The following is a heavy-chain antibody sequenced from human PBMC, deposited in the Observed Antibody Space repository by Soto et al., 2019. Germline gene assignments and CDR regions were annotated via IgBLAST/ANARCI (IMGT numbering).Heavy chain of an antibody. CDR2: MNPNSGNT. CDR1: GYTFTSYD. J-gene: IGHJ4*02. CDR3: ATGEAGSASGDY. V-gene: IGHV1-8*01. D-gene: IGHD2-2*01. Sequence: ASVKVSCKASGYTFTSYDINWVRQATGQGLAWMGWMNPNSGNTGYAQKFQGRVTMTRNTSISTAYMELSSLRSEDTAVYYCATGEAGSASGDYWGQGTLVTVSS.